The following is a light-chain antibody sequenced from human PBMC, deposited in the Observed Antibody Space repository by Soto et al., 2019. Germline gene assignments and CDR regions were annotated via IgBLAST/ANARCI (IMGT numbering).Light chain of an antibody. CDR3: QQYGSSPRT. Sequence: EIVLTQSPGTLSLSPGERATLSCRASQSVSSDYLAWYQQKPGQAPRLLIYGASSRATGISDRFRGSGSGTDFTLTISRLEPEDFAVYYCQQYGSSPRTFGPGTKVDIK. V-gene: IGKV3-20*01. J-gene: IGKJ3*01. CDR2: GAS. CDR1: QSVSSDY.